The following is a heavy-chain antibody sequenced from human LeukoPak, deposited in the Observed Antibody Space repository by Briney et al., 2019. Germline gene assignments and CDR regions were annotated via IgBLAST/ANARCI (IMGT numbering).Heavy chain of an antibody. CDR2: ISSSSSNI. CDR3: AREPGPNYDFWSGYYHYYYGMDV. D-gene: IGHD3-3*01. CDR1: GFTFSSYS. Sequence: GGALRLSCAASGFTFSSYSMNWVRQAPGEGLGWGLYISSSSSNIYYADSVKGRFTISRDNAKNSLYLQMNSLRDEDTAVYYCAREPGPNYDFWSGYYHYYYGMDVWGQGTTVTASS. V-gene: IGHV3-48*02. J-gene: IGHJ6*02.